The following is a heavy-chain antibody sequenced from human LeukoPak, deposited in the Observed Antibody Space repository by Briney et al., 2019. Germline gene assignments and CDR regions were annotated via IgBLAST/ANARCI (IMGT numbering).Heavy chain of an antibody. J-gene: IGHJ4*02. CDR2: INPNSGDT. CDR3: ARTYSSSWSYCDS. Sequence: ASVKVSCKASGYTFTVYFMHWVRQAPGQRLEWMGWINPNSGDTNYAQKFQGRVTMTRDTSISTAYMELSRLRSDDTAVYYCARTYSSSWSYCDSWGQGTLVTVSS. D-gene: IGHD6-13*01. V-gene: IGHV1-2*02. CDR1: GYTFTVYF.